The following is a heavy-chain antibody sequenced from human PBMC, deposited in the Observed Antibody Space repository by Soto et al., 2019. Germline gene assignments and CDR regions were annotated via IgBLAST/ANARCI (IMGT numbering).Heavy chain of an antibody. V-gene: IGHV4-59*12. CDR1: GGSISSYY. CDR2: IYHSGST. D-gene: IGHD3-10*01. Sequence: SETLSLTCTVSGGSISSYYWSWIRQPPGKGLEWIGYIYHSGSTNYNPSLKSRVTISVDKSKSQFSLKLSSVTAADTAVYYCARAMQLLWFGEVDYYGMDVWGQGTTVTVSS. CDR3: ARAMQLLWFGEVDYYGMDV. J-gene: IGHJ6*02.